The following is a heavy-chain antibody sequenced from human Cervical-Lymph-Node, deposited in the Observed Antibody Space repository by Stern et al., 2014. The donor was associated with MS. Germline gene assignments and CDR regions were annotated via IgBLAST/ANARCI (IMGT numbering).Heavy chain of an antibody. CDR1: GFSFTGYW. D-gene: IGHD2-21*01. Sequence: EVQLVESGAEVKKPGESLQISCQGSGFSFTGYWIGWVRQMPGKGLEWMGNIYPEDSDTRHSPSDQGHVTISVDKSISTAYLQWTSLRASDTAMYFCARRNGDLAFDYWGQGTPVTVSS. CDR3: ARRNGDLAFDY. J-gene: IGHJ4*02. CDR2: IYPEDSDT. V-gene: IGHV5-51*01.